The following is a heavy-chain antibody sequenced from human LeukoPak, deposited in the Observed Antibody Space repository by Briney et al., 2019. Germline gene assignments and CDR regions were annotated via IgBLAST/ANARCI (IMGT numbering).Heavy chain of an antibody. V-gene: IGHV3-21*01. D-gene: IGHD2-15*01. CDR3: ARDRWELLRSVDY. J-gene: IGHJ4*02. CDR2: IGSTGAYI. CDR1: GFTFSSYS. Sequence: GGSLRLSCAASGFTFSSYSMNWVRQAPGKGLEWLSSIGSTGAYIFYADSVKGRFTISRDNAKNSLYLQMNSLRAEDTAVYYCARDRWELLRSVDYWCQGTLVTVSS.